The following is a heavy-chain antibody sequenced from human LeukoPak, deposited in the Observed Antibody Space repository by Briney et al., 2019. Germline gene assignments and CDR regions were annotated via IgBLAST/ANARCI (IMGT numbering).Heavy chain of an antibody. D-gene: IGHD3-9*01. CDR2: IKQDGSEK. J-gene: IGHJ6*02. CDR1: GFIFSAYW. V-gene: IGHV3-7*01. CDR3: ARDYFDWYYYYGMDV. Sequence: PGGSLRHSCVGSGFIFSAYWMAWVRQAPGKGPEWVANIKQDGSEKYYVDSVKGRFTISRDNAKNSLYLQMNSLRAEDTAVYYCARDYFDWYYYYGMDVWGQGTTVTVSS.